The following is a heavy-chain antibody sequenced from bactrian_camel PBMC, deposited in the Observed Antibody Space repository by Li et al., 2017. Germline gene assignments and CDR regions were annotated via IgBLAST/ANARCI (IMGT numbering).Heavy chain of an antibody. CDR1: GIHLSSAFC. J-gene: IGHJ4*01. D-gene: IGHD4*01. CDR2: IRPGATTT. CDR3: AAANHFLRWCNVATVESHLWD. V-gene: IGHV3S31*01. Sequence: DVQLVESGGGSVQAGGSLRLSCAGTGIHLSSAFCVGWFRQVPGKEREGVASIRPGATTTAYASSVRGRFSIFLDTAKNTVFLQMNSLKPEDAATYYCAAANHFLRWCNVATVESHLWDWGHGTQVTVS.